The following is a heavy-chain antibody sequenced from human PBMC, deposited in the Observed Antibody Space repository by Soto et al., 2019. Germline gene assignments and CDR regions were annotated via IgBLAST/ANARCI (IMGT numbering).Heavy chain of an antibody. J-gene: IGHJ6*02. CDR1: GYTFTSYP. V-gene: IGHV1-3*01. CDR2: INAGNGNT. CDR3: ASRSSLYYYYGMDV. D-gene: IGHD6-6*01. Sequence: ASVKVSCKASGYTFTSYPMHWVRQAPGQRLEWMGWINAGNGNTKYSQKFQGRVTITRDTSASTAYIELSSLRSEDTAVYYYASRSSLYYYYGMDVWGQGTTVTVSS.